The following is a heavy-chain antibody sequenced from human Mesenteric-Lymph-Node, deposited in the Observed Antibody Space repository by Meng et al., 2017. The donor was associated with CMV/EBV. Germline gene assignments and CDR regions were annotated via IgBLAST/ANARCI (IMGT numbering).Heavy chain of an antibody. D-gene: IGHD4-11*01. V-gene: IGHV4-61*05. Sequence: SETLSLTCTVSGGSISSSSYYWGWIRQPPGKGLEWIGYIFYNGNTNYNPSLKSRVTISVDTSKNQFSLKLSSVTAADTAVYFCARHYSNYDNWFDPWGQGTLVTVSS. CDR3: ARHYSNYDNWFDP. J-gene: IGHJ5*02. CDR1: GGSISSSSYY. CDR2: IFYNGNT.